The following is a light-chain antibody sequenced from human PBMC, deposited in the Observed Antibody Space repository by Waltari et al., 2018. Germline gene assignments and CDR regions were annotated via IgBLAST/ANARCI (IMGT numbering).Light chain of an antibody. CDR3: QQSYSSLRT. J-gene: IGKJ1*01. V-gene: IGKV1-39*01. CDR2: AAS. CDR1: RSVSPT. Sequence: DVNMTQSPSFRSDPVGVNNTITCRASRSVSPTLKWYQQKPRNAPKLLIYAASRLLSGVPSRFSGSGSGTDFTLTISSLQAEDFATYFCQQSYSSLRTFGQGTKVEV.